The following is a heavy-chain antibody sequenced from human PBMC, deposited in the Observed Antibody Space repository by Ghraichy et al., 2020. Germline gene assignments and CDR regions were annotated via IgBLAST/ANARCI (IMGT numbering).Heavy chain of an antibody. V-gene: IGHV4-39*01. CDR3: ARPARGDNYDGFS. J-gene: IGHJ4*02. Sequence: SETLSLTCTVSGHSISSTNYYWGWIRQPPGKGLEWIGSIYYSGSTYYNPSLKSRVTISVDTSKNQFSLKLSSVTAADTAVYYCARPARGDNYDGFSWGQGILVTVSS. CDR2: IYYSGST. D-gene: IGHD3-3*01. CDR1: GHSISSTNYY.